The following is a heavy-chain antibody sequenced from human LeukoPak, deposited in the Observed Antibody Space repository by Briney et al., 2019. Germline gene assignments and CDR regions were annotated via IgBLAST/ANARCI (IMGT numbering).Heavy chain of an antibody. J-gene: IGHJ4*02. D-gene: IGHD1-26*01. Sequence: GGSLRLSCAASGFIFGDNYMSWIRQAPGKGLEWVSIISSSGRTIYYADSVKGRFSISRDNARNSLYLQMNSLRVEDTAVYYCARSTAIVGATDYWGQGTLVTVSS. V-gene: IGHV3-11*01. CDR3: ARSTAIVGATDY. CDR2: ISSSGRTI. CDR1: GFIFGDNY.